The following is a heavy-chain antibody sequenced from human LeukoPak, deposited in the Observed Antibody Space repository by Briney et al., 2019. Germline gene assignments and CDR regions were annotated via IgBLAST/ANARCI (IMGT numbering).Heavy chain of an antibody. CDR3: ARGTMWFDP. D-gene: IGHD2-2*01. V-gene: IGHV3-30*02. CDR2: IRYDGSNQ. CDR1: GFTFSNFG. J-gene: IGHJ5*02. Sequence: GGSLRLSCAASGFTFSNFGMHWVRQAPGKGLEWVAFIRYDGSNQYSADSVKGRFTISRDNSKNTLYLQMNSLRVEDTAVYYCARGTMWFDPWGQGTLVTVSS.